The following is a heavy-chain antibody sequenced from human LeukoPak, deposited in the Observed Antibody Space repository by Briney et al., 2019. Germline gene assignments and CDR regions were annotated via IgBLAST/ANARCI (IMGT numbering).Heavy chain of an antibody. CDR1: VFPFSNYA. CDR3: AKDGYNALNYFDY. J-gene: IGHJ4*02. CDR2: ISGSGGKT. Sequence: PGGSLRLSCAAPVFPFSNYAMSWVRQAPGKGLEWVSGISGSGGKTYYADSMKGRFTISRDNSKNTLYLQMNSLRAEDTAVYYCAKDGYNALNYFDYWGQGTLVTVSS. D-gene: IGHD5-24*01. V-gene: IGHV3-23*01.